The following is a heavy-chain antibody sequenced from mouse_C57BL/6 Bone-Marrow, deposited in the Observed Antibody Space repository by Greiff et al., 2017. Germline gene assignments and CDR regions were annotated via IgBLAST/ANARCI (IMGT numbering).Heavy chain of an antibody. V-gene: IGHV14-3*01. CDR2: IDPANGNT. J-gene: IGHJ1*03. Sequence: EVQLVESVAELVRPGASVKLSCTASGFNIKNTYMHWVKQRPEQGLEWIGRIDPANGNTKYAPKFQGKATITADTSSNTAYLQLSSLTSEDTAIYYCASSITTVRDWYFDVWGTGTTVTVSS. CDR3: ASSITTVRDWYFDV. CDR1: GFNIKNTY. D-gene: IGHD1-1*01.